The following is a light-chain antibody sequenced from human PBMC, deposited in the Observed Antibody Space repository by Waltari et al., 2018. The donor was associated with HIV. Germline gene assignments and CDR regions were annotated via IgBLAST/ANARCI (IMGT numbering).Light chain of an antibody. CDR1: SGYINYE. J-gene: IGLJ1*01. CDR3: GADHGSGTNFMYV. V-gene: IGLV9-49*01. Sequence: QPALTQTPFASASLGTSVTLTCTLSSGYINYEVDWYQQRPGKGPRVGMRVGTGGIVGSKVDGIPDRFSVLASGLNRYLTIKNIQEEDESAYYCGADHGSGTNFMYVFGTGTKVTV. CDR2: VGTGGIVG.